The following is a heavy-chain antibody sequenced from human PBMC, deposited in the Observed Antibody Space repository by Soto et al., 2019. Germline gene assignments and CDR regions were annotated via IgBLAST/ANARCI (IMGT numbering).Heavy chain of an antibody. CDR1: GGTFSSYT. V-gene: IGHV1-69*04. D-gene: IGHD6-6*01. CDR2: IIPILGIA. CDR3: ARDHSSSSADDY. Sequence: ASVKVSCKASGGTFSSYTISWVRQAPGQGLEWMGRIIPILGIANYAQKFQGRVTITADKSTSTAYMELSSLRSEDTAVYYCARDHSSSSADDYWGQGTLVTVSS. J-gene: IGHJ4*02.